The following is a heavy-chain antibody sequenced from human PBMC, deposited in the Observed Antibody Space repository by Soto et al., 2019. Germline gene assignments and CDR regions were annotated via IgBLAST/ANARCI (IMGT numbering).Heavy chain of an antibody. V-gene: IGHV3-21*01. CDR3: ARDDYDFWSGEDYYYGMDV. D-gene: IGHD3-3*01. Sequence: PVGSLRLSCAASGFTFSSYSMNWVRQAPGKGLEWVSSISSSSSYIYYADSVKGRFTISRDNAKNSLYLQMNSLRAEDTAVYYCARDDYDFWSGEDYYYGMDVWGQGTTVTVSS. J-gene: IGHJ6*02. CDR1: GFTFSSYS. CDR2: ISSSSSYI.